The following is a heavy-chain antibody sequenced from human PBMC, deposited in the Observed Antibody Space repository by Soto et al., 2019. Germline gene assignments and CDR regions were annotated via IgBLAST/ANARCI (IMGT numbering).Heavy chain of an antibody. J-gene: IGHJ6*02. V-gene: IGHV3-30*18. D-gene: IGHD3-9*01. CDR3: AKDLNDILTGYWNGMDV. CDR1: GFTFSSYG. Sequence: PGGSLRLSYAASGFTFSSYGMHLVRQAPGKGLEWVAVISYDGSNKYYADSVKGRFTISRDNSKNTLYLQMNSLRAEDTAVYYCAKDLNDILTGYWNGMDVWGQGTTVTVSS. CDR2: ISYDGSNK.